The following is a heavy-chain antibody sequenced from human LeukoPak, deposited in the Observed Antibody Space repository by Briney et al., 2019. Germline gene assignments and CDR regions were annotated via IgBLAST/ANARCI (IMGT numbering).Heavy chain of an antibody. Sequence: KPSETLSLTCAVYGGSFSGCYWSWIRQPPGKGLEWVGEINHSGSTNYNPSLKSRVTISVDTSKNQFSLKLSSVTAADTAVYYCARFGRYSYGRTSFDYWGQGTLVTVSS. D-gene: IGHD5-18*01. J-gene: IGHJ4*02. V-gene: IGHV4-34*01. CDR1: GGSFSGCY. CDR3: ARFGRYSYGRTSFDY. CDR2: INHSGST.